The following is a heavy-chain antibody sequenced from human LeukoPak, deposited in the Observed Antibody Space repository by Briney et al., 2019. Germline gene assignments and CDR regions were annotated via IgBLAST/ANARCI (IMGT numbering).Heavy chain of an antibody. CDR3: ARGRGVTMVRGAPAWSSYYYYMDV. V-gene: IGHV4-59*01. CDR2: IYYSGST. Sequence: SETLSLTCTVSGGSISSYYWSWIRQPPGKGLEWIGCIYYSGSTNYNPSLKSRVTISVDTSKNQFSLKLSSVTAADTAVYYCARGRGVTMVRGAPAWSSYYYYMDVWGKGTTVTISS. J-gene: IGHJ6*03. CDR1: GGSISSYY. D-gene: IGHD3-10*01.